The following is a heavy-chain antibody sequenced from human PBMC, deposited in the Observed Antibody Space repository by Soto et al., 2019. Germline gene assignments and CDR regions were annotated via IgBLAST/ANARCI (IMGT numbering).Heavy chain of an antibody. CDR2: INHNSGST. J-gene: IGHJ4*02. V-gene: IGHV1-46*01. D-gene: IGHD3-10*01. CDR3: VRGPYRSGSLYYIDY. CDR1: GYMFTYYY. Sequence: QVQLVQSGAEVEKPGASVKVSCKASGYMFTYYYIHWVRQGPGQGLEWMGIINHNSGSTTYAQSFQGRVTMTRDTSTSTVYMELTSLTSEDTAIYDCVRGPYRSGSLYYIDYWGQGTLVTVSS.